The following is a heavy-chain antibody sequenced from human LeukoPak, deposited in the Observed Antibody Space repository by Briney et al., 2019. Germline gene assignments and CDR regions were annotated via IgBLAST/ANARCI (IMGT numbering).Heavy chain of an antibody. J-gene: IGHJ3*02. V-gene: IGHV4-4*07. D-gene: IGHD2-21*02. CDR3: ARAVVVTASDAFDI. CDR1: GGSISSYY. Sequence: PSETLSLTCTVSGGSISSYYWSWIRQPAGEGLEWIGRLHTSGSTHYNPSLKSRVTISVDTSKNQFSLKLSSVTAADTAVYYCARAVVVTASDAFDIWGQGTMVTVSS. CDR2: LHTSGST.